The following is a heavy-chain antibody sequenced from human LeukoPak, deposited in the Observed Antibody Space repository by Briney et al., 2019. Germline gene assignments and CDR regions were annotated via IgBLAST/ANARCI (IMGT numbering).Heavy chain of an antibody. Sequence: PGGSLRLSCAASGFTFSSYAMSWVRQAPGKGLEWVSAISGSGGSTYCADSVKGRFTISRDNSKNTLYLQMNSLRAEDTAVYYCAKVTNWDFLFPRYYFDYWGQGTLVTVSS. J-gene: IGHJ4*02. V-gene: IGHV3-23*01. CDR3: AKVTNWDFLFPRYYFDY. D-gene: IGHD7-27*01. CDR2: ISGSGGST. CDR1: GFTFSSYA.